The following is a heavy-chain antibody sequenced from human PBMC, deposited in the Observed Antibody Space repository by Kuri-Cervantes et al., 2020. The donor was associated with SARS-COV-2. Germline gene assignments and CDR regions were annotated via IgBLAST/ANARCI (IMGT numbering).Heavy chain of an antibody. J-gene: IGHJ3*02. D-gene: IGHD5-18*01. CDR1: GFSLSTSGMC. Sequence: SGPTLVKPTQTLTLTCTFSGFSLSTSGMCVSWIRQPPGKALEWLALIYWDDDKRYGPSLKSRLTITKDTSKNQVVLTMTNMDPVDTATYYCARAVDTAMVTADAFDIWGQGTMVTVSS. CDR3: ARAVDTAMVTADAFDI. V-gene: IGHV2-5*08. CDR2: IYWDDDK.